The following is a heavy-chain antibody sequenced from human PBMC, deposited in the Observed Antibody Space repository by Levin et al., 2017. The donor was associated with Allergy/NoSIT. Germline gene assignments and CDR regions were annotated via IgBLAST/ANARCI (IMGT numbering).Heavy chain of an antibody. CDR1: GFTFSSYW. J-gene: IGHJ4*02. CDR2: INSDGSST. CDR3: ASSGYYGGLYYFDY. Sequence: GGSLRLSCAASGFTFSSYWMHWVRQAPGKGLVWVSRINSDGSSTSYADSVKGRFTISRDNAKNTLYLQMNSLRAEDTAVYYCASSGYYGGLYYFDYWGQGTLVTVSS. D-gene: IGHD5-12*01. V-gene: IGHV3-74*01.